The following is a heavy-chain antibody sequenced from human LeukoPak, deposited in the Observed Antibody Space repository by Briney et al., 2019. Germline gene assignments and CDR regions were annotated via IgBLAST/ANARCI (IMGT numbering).Heavy chain of an antibody. CDR3: ARDFRDQLPPRWSYYYYMDV. CDR1: GFTFYSYA. J-gene: IGHJ6*03. Sequence: GGSLRLSCAASGFTFYSYAMNWVRQAPGKGLEWVSTISGTDGSTYYADSVKGRFTISRDNSKNTLYLQMNSLRAEDTAVYYCARDFRDQLPPRWSYYYYMDVWGKGTTVTISS. V-gene: IGHV3-23*01. D-gene: IGHD2-2*01. CDR2: ISGTDGST.